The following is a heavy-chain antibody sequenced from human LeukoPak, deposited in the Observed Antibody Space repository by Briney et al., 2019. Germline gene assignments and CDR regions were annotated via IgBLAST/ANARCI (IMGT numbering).Heavy chain of an antibody. D-gene: IGHD2/OR15-2a*01. Sequence: ASVKVSCKASGYTFTSYGISWVRQAPGQGLEWMGWISGYNGNTEYAQKFQGRVTMTTHTSTSTAYMELRSLRSDDTALYYCVRGLPYLASVFDYWGQGTLVTVSS. V-gene: IGHV1-18*01. CDR1: GYTFTSYG. CDR2: ISGYNGNT. CDR3: VRGLPYLASVFDY. J-gene: IGHJ4*02.